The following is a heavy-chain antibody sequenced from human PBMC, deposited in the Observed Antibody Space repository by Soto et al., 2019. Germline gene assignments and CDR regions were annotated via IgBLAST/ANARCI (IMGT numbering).Heavy chain of an antibody. CDR1: GFTFSSYS. CDR3: ARESPVGYEIYYYYYMDV. V-gene: IGHV3-48*01. CDR2: ISSSSSTI. D-gene: IGHD3-16*01. Sequence: GGSLRLSCAASGFTFSSYSMNWVRQAPGKGLEWVSYISSSSSTIYYADSVKGRFTISRDNAKNSLYLQMNSLRAEDTAVYYCARESPVGYEIYYYYYMDVWGKGTTVTVSS. J-gene: IGHJ6*03.